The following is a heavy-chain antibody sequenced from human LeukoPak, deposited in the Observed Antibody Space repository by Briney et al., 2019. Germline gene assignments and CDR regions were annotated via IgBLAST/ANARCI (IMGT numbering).Heavy chain of an antibody. CDR3: ARGQDIVVVVAATREHNWFDP. Sequence: PGGSLRLSCAASGFTFSSYEMNWVRQAPGKGLEWVSYISSSGSTIYYADSVKGRFTISRDNAKNSLYLQMNSLRAEGTAVYYCARGQDIVVVVAATREHNWFDPWGQGTLVTVSS. CDR1: GFTFSSYE. J-gene: IGHJ5*02. CDR2: ISSSGSTI. D-gene: IGHD2-15*01. V-gene: IGHV3-48*03.